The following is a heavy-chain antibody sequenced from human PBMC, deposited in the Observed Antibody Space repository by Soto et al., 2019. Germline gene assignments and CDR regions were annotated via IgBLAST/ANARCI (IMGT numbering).Heavy chain of an antibody. CDR1: GGSVSSGSYY. Sequence: SETLSLTCTVSGGSVSSGSYYWSWIRQPPGKGLEWIGYIYYSGSTNYNPSLKSRVTISVDTSKNQFSLKLSSVTAADTAVYYCAREGWSGTDGGMDVWGQGTTVTVSS. D-gene: IGHD3-3*01. CDR3: AREGWSGTDGGMDV. V-gene: IGHV4-61*01. CDR2: IYYSGST. J-gene: IGHJ6*02.